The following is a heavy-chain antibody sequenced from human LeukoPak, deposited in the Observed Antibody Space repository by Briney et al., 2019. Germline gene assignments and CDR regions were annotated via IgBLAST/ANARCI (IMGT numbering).Heavy chain of an antibody. CDR1: GFTYSSYT. CDR2: ISSNGGST. J-gene: IGHJ4*02. D-gene: IGHD3-22*01. Sequence: GGSLRLSCAASGFTYSSYTMHWVRQAPGKGLEYVSAISSNGGSTYYANSVKGRFTISRDNSKNTLYLQMGSLRAEDMAVYYCARWRHSSGYYYDDWGQGTLVTVSS. V-gene: IGHV3-64*01. CDR3: ARWRHSSGYYYDD.